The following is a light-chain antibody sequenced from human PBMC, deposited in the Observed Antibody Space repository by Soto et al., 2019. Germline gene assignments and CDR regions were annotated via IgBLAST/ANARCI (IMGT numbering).Light chain of an antibody. CDR3: QESISNLGP. CDR1: QSISYS. J-gene: IGKJ3*01. Sequence: DIQMTQSPSSLSASVGESVTFTCRASQSISYSLNWFQQKPGKAPKVLIYAASSLPSGGPSRFSGSGSGTEFTLTINSLQLEDFATYYCQESISNLGPLGPGTTVDIK. CDR2: AAS. V-gene: IGKV1-39*01.